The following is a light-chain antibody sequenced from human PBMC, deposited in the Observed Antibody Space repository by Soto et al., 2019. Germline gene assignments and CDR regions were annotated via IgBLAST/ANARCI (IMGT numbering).Light chain of an antibody. CDR1: QSVSSN. V-gene: IGKV3-15*01. CDR2: GAS. CDR3: QQYNNWPRT. Sequence: EIVMTQSPASLSVSPGERATLSCRASQSVSSNLAWYQQKPGQAPRLLISGASIRATGIPASFSGSGSGTDFTLTISSLQSEDFAVYYCQQYNNWPRTFGQGTKVEIK. J-gene: IGKJ1*01.